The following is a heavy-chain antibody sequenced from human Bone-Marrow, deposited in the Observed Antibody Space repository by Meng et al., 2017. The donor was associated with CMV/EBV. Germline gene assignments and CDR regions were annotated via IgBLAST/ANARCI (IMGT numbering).Heavy chain of an antibody. CDR1: GFTFSSYG. V-gene: IGHV3-7*01. D-gene: IGHD2-8*01. CDR2: IKQDGSEK. J-gene: IGHJ6*02. Sequence: GGSLRLSCAASGFTFSSYGMSWVRQAPGKGLEWVANIKQDGSEKCYVDSVKGRFTISRDNAKNSLYLQMNSLRAEDTAVYYCARVDCIIDNNGVCYAGRNDGYYGMAVWGQGNTVNVSS. CDR3: ARVDCIIDNNGVCYAGRNDGYYGMAV.